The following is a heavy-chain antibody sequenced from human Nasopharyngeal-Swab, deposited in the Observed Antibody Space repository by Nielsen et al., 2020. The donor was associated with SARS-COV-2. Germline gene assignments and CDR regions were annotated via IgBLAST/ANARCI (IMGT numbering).Heavy chain of an antibody. J-gene: IGHJ4*02. CDR2: ISYDGSNK. D-gene: IGHD5-18*01. V-gene: IGHV3-30*04. Sequence: GESLKISCAASGFTFSSYAMHWVRQAPGKGLEWVAVISYDGSNKYYADSVKGRFTISRDNSKNTLYLQMNSLRAEDTAVYYCARDEQLCLDYWDQGTLVTVSS. CDR3: ARDEQLCLDY. CDR1: GFTFSSYA.